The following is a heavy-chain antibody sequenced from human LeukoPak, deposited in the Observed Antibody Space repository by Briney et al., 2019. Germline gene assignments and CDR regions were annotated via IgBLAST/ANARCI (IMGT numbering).Heavy chain of an antibody. V-gene: IGHV3-49*04. J-gene: IGHJ4*02. CDR1: GFTFGDYA. D-gene: IGHD5-12*01. CDR3: TRDGYSGYAY. CDR2: IRSKAYGGTT. Sequence: GGPLRLSCTASGFTFGDYAMSWVRQAPGKGLEWVGFIRSKAYGGTTEYAASVKGRFTISRDDSKSIAYLQMNSLKTEDTAVYYCTRDGYSGYAYWGQGTLVTVSS.